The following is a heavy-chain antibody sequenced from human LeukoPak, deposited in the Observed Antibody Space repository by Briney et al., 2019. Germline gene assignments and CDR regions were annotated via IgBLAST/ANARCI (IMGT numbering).Heavy chain of an antibody. CDR3: ARSQWLATPDYVDY. V-gene: IGHV3-21*01. CDR1: GFTFSSYS. CDR2: ISSSSSYI. J-gene: IGHJ4*02. D-gene: IGHD6-19*01. Sequence: GGSLRLSCAASGFTFSSYSMNWVRQAPGKGLEWVSSISSSSSYIYYADSVKGRFTISRDNAKNSPYLQMNSLRAEDTAVYYCARSQWLATPDYVDYWGQGTLVTVSS.